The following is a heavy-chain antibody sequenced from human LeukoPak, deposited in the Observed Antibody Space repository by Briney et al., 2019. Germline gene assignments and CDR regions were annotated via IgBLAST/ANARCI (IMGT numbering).Heavy chain of an antibody. V-gene: IGHV3-23*01. CDR3: AKDRSQWLVPGLVYFDY. Sequence: GGSLRLSCAASGFTFSSYAMSWVRQAPGKGLEWVSAISGSGGSTYYADSVKGRFTISRDNSKNTLYLQMNSLRAEDTAVYYCAKDRSQWLVPGLVYFDYWGQGTLVTVSS. CDR1: GFTFSSYA. D-gene: IGHD6-19*01. CDR2: ISGSGGST. J-gene: IGHJ4*02.